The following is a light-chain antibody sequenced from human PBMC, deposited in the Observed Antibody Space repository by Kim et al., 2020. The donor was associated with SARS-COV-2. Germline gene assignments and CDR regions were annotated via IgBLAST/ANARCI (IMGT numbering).Light chain of an antibody. CDR2: KES. Sequence: ASIGDRDPITCRASQSISSRLAWYQQKPGKAPKLLIYKESSLESGVPSRFSGSGSGTEFTLTISSLQPDDFATYYGQQYNSYPWTFGQGTKVDIK. CDR3: QQYNSYPWT. J-gene: IGKJ1*01. V-gene: IGKV1-5*03. CDR1: QSISSR.